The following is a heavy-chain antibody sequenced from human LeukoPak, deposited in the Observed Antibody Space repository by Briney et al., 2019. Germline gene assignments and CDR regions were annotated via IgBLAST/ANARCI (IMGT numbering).Heavy chain of an antibody. CDR2: INHSGST. D-gene: IGHD2-15*01. CDR1: GGSMSSYY. Sequence: SETLSLTCTVSGGSMSSYYWSWIRQPPGKGLEWIGEINHSGSTNHNASLKSRVTISVDTSKNQFSLKLSSVTAADTAVYYCARGDCGGSCYSEKYFDYWGQGTLVTVSS. J-gene: IGHJ4*02. V-gene: IGHV4-34*01. CDR3: ARGDCGGSCYSEKYFDY.